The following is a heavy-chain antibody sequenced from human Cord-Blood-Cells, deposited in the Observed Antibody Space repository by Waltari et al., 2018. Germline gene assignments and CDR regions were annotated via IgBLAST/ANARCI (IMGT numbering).Heavy chain of an antibody. D-gene: IGHD3-3*01. Sequence: QVQLVASGGGVVQPGGSLRPPCAASGFTFSSYGMHWVRQAPGKGLEWVAFIRYDGSNKYYADSVKGRFTISRDNSKNTLYLQMNSLRAEDTAVYYCAKGTDFWSGYYYYYYGMDVWGQGTTVTVSS. CDR3: AKGTDFWSGYYYYYYGMDV. J-gene: IGHJ6*02. CDR2: IRYDGSNK. V-gene: IGHV3-30*02. CDR1: GFTFSSYG.